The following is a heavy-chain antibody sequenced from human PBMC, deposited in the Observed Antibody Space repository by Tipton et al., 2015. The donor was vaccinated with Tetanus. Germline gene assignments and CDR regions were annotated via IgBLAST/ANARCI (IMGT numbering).Heavy chain of an antibody. Sequence: SLRLSCAASGFTFEDYGMSWVRQAPGKGLEWVSHINWNGGSIGYADTVKGRFTISRDNAKNSLYLQMNSLRAEDTALYRCARGIALAGTNWFDPWGQGTLVTVSS. D-gene: IGHD6-19*01. J-gene: IGHJ5*02. V-gene: IGHV3-20*01. CDR3: ARGIALAGTNWFDP. CDR2: INWNGGSI. CDR1: GFTFEDYG.